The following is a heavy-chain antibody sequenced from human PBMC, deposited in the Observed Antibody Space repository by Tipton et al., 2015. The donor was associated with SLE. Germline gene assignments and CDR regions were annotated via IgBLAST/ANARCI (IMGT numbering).Heavy chain of an antibody. V-gene: IGHV3-11*01. J-gene: IGHJ4*02. D-gene: IGHD2-15*01. CDR2: ISSSGSTI. Sequence: SLRLSCTASGFTFSSYAMSWVRQAPGKGLEWVSYISSSGSTIYYADSVKGRFTISRDNAKNSLYLQMNSLRADDTALYYCAKDMGTSGLDYWSQGTLVTVSS. CDR3: AKDMGTSGLDY. CDR1: GFTFSSYA.